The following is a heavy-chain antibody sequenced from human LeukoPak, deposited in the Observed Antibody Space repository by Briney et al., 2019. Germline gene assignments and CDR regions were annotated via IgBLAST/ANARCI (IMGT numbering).Heavy chain of an antibody. V-gene: IGHV3-33*01. D-gene: IGHD3-10*01. CDR3: ARAPDYYGSGRSGFDY. J-gene: IGHJ4*02. Sequence: QPGRSLRLSCAASGFTFSTYGMHWVRQAPGKGLEWGAVIWYDGSNKYYADSVKGRFTISRDNSKNRLSLQMNSLRAEDTAVYYCARAPDYYGSGRSGFDYWGQGTLVTVSS. CDR1: GFTFSTYG. CDR2: IWYDGSNK.